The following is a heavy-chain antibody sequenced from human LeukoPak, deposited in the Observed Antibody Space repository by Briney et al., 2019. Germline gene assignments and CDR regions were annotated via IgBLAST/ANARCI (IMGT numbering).Heavy chain of an antibody. Sequence: PSETLSLTCTVSGGSIDSSSYYWGWIRQPPGKGLEWIGSIYYSGSTYNNPSLKSRVTISVDTSKNQFSLRLSSVTAADTAVYHCARPHCSSTNCYAGDAFDIWGQGTMVTVSS. CDR1: GGSIDSSSYY. CDR2: IYYSGST. J-gene: IGHJ3*02. CDR3: ARPHCSSTNCYAGDAFDI. V-gene: IGHV4-39*01. D-gene: IGHD2-2*01.